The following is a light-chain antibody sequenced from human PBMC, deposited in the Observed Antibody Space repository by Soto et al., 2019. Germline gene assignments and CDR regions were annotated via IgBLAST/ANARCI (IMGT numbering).Light chain of an antibody. J-gene: IGKJ4*01. CDR1: QTIIIF. V-gene: IGKV1-39*01. CDR2: TAS. CDR3: QQLNSYPLT. Sequence: DIQMTQSPSSLSASVGDRVTITCRASQTIIIFLNWYQHKPGKPPTLLIYTASSLQSGVPSRFSGSGSGTDFTLTISSLQPEDFATYYCQQLNSYPLTFGGGTKVDIK.